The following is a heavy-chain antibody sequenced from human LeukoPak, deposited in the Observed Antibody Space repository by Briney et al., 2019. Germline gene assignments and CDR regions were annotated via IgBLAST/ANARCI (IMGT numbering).Heavy chain of an antibody. CDR2: IYYSGII. CDR1: GGSISSSSHY. CDR3: ARSDNMGLFIVGKFDY. J-gene: IGHJ4*02. D-gene: IGHD1-26*01. Sequence: SETLSLTCTVSGGSISSSSHYWGWIRQPPGKGLEWIGTRSIYYSGIIYYNPSLKSRVTISVDTSKNQFSLKLSSVTAEDTAVYYCARSDNMGLFIVGKFDYWGQGTLVTVSS. V-gene: IGHV4-39*07.